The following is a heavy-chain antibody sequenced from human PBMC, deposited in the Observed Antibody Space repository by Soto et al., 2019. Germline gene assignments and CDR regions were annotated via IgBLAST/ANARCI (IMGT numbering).Heavy chain of an antibody. J-gene: IGHJ6*02. D-gene: IGHD3-9*01. Sequence: GGSLRLSCAASGFTFSSYAMSWVRQAPRKGLEWVSAISGSGGSTYYADSVKGRFTISRDNSKNTLYLQMNSLRAEDTAVYYCAKNVWGITIFGGMDVWGQGTTVTVSS. V-gene: IGHV3-23*01. CDR1: GFTFSSYA. CDR2: ISGSGGST. CDR3: AKNVWGITIFGGMDV.